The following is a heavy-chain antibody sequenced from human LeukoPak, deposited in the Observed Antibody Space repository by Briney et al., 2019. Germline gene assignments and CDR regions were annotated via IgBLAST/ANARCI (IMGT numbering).Heavy chain of an antibody. J-gene: IGHJ5*02. CDR1: GGSISSYY. D-gene: IGHD3-3*01. Sequence: SETLSLTCTVSGGSISSYYWSWIRRPAGKGLEWIGRIYTSGSTNYNPSLKSRVTMSVDTSKNQFSLKLSSVTAADTAVYYCARVFAPYYDFWSGPNWFDPWGQGTLVTVSS. V-gene: IGHV4-4*07. CDR3: ARVFAPYYDFWSGPNWFDP. CDR2: IYTSGST.